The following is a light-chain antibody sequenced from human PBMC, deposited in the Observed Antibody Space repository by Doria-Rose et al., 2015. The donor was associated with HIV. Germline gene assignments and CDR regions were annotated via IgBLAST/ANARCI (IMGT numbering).Light chain of an antibody. CDR2: GAS. J-gene: IGKJ5*01. CDR3: HQYNNWPT. Sequence: QSPETLSVSPGESATLSCRASQSVSTDLAWYQHKPGQAPRLLIWGASTRATGIPARFSSSGSGTEFTLTISSLQSEDFAIYFCHQYNNWPTFGQGTRLDIK. V-gene: IGKV3-15*01. CDR1: QSVSTD.